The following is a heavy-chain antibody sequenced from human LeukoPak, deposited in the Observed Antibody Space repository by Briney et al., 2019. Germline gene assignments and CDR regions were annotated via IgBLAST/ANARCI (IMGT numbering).Heavy chain of an antibody. CDR1: GYTFTSYY. Sequence: ASVKVSRKASGYTFTSYYIHWVRQAPGQGLEWMGIINPSGGSTSYAQKFQGRVTMTRDTSTSTVYMELSSLRSEDTAVYYCARDYYDSSGYYNWFDPWGQGTLVTVSS. CDR2: INPSGGST. J-gene: IGHJ5*02. V-gene: IGHV1-46*01. CDR3: ARDYYDSSGYYNWFDP. D-gene: IGHD3-22*01.